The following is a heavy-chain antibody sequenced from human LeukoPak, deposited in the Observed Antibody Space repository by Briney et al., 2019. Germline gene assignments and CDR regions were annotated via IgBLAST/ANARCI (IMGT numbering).Heavy chain of an antibody. CDR3: ARDSVGGDYRQGSWFDP. J-gene: IGHJ5*02. D-gene: IGHD4-17*01. Sequence: ASVKVSCKASGYTFTGYYMHWVRQAPGQGLEWMGWINPNSGGTNYAQKFQGRVTMTRDTSISTAYMELSRLRSDDTAVYYCARDSVGGDYRQGSWFDPWGQETLVTVSS. CDR1: GYTFTGYY. CDR2: INPNSGGT. V-gene: IGHV1-2*02.